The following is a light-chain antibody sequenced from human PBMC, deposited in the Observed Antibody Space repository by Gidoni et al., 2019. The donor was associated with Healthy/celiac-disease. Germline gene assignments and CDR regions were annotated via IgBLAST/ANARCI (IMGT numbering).Light chain of an antibody. CDR1: SGRSSYA. Sequence: LVLTQSPSASASLGAAVKLTCTLSSGRSSYAIAWHKQQPEKGPRYLMKLNSDGSHSKGDGIPDRFSGSSSGAERYLPISSFQSEVEADYDCQTWGTGIVVFGGGTKLTVL. V-gene: IGLV4-69*01. J-gene: IGLJ2*01. CDR2: LNSDGSH. CDR3: QTWGTGIVV.